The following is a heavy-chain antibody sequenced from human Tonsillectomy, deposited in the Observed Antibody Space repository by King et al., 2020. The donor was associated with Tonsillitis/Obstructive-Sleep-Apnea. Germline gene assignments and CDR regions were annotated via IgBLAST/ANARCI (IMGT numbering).Heavy chain of an antibody. V-gene: IGHV4-34*01. CDR3: ARGGGATDY. CDR2: INHSGST. Sequence: VQLQQWGAGLLKPSETLSRTCAVYGGSFSGYYWSWIRQPPGKGLEWIGEINHSGSTNYNPSLKSRVTISVDTSKNQFSLKLSSVTAADTAVYYCARGGGATDYWGQGTLVTVSS. D-gene: IGHD1-26*01. CDR1: GGSFSGYY. J-gene: IGHJ4*02.